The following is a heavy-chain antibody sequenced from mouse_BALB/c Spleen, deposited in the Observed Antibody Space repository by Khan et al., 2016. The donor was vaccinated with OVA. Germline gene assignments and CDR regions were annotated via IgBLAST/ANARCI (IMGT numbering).Heavy chain of an antibody. CDR2: ISYSGNT. D-gene: IGHD1-1*01. CDR1: GYSITTDYA. Sequence: EVELVESGPGLVKPSQSLSLTCTVTGYSITTDYAWNWIRQFPGNKLAWMGYISYSGNTMYNPSLKSRISITRDTSKNQFFLQLKSVTTEDKARYYCARVYGGDFDYWGQGTTLTVSS. V-gene: IGHV3-2*02. CDR3: ARVYGGDFDY. J-gene: IGHJ2*01.